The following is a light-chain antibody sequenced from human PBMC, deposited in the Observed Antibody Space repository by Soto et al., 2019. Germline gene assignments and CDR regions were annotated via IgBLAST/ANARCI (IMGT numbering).Light chain of an antibody. CDR3: QQRSTPLT. J-gene: IGKJ4*01. CDR1: QSVSSH. V-gene: IGKV3-11*01. CDR2: DAS. Sequence: EIVLTQSPATLSLSPGERATLSCRASQSVSSHLAWYQQKPGQAPRLLIYDASSRATGIPARFSGSGSRTDFTLTISSLEPEDFAVYYCQQRSTPLTFGGGTKVEIK.